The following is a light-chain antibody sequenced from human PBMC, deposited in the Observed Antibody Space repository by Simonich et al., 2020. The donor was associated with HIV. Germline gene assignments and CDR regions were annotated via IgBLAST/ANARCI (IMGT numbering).Light chain of an antibody. V-gene: IGLV2-23*01. CDR2: EGS. CDR1: SSDVGRYNL. Sequence: QSALTQPASVSGSPGQSITISCTGTSSDVGRYNLVSWYQQHPGKAPKLMIYEGSKRPSGVSKRFSGSKSGNTASLTISGLQAEDEADYYCCSYAGSSTSHVVFGGGTKLTVL. CDR3: CSYAGSSTSHVV. J-gene: IGLJ2*01.